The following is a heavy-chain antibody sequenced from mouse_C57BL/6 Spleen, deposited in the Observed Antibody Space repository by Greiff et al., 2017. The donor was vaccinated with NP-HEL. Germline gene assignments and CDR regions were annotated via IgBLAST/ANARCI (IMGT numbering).Heavy chain of an antibody. CDR1: GYTFTSYW. V-gene: IGHV1-52*01. CDR2: IDPSDSET. D-gene: IGHD1-1*01. J-gene: IGHJ1*03. CDR3: ARSHYYGSRYWYFDV. Sequence: VQLQQPGAELVRPGSSVKLSCKASGYTFTSYWMHWVKQRPIQGLEWIGNIDPSDSETHYNQKFKDKATLTVDKSSSTAYMQLSSLTSEDSAVYYGARSHYYGSRYWYFDVWGTGTTVTVSS.